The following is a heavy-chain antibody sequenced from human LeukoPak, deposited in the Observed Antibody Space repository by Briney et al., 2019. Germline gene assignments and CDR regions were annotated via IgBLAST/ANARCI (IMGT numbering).Heavy chain of an antibody. CDR3: ARGTQDYGYNWFDP. Sequence: SETLSLTCTVSGGSISSGGYYWSWIRQPPGKGLEWIGYIYHSGSTYYNPSLKSRVTISVDRSKNQFSLNLTSVTAADTAVYYCARGTQDYGYNWFDPWGQGVLVIVSS. CDR1: GGSISSGGYY. D-gene: IGHD4-17*01. J-gene: IGHJ5*02. CDR2: IYHSGST. V-gene: IGHV4-30-2*01.